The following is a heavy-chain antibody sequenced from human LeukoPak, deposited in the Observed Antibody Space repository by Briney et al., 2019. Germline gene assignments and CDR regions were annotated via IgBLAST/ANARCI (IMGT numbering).Heavy chain of an antibody. D-gene: IGHD6-13*01. CDR1: GFTFSNAW. V-gene: IGHV3-15*01. J-gene: IGHJ4*02. CDR2: IFSKSDGEKK. Sequence: GGSLRLSCAASGFTFSNAWMNWVRQAPGKELEWVGRIFSKSDGEKKEYSVPVKGRFTISRDDSKNTLYLQMNSLRAEDTAVYYCAKFWSAQLVPPYSDYWGQGTLVTVSS. CDR3: AKFWSAQLVPPYSDY.